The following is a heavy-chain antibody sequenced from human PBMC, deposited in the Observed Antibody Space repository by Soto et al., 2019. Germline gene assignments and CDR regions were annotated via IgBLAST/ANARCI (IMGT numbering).Heavy chain of an antibody. D-gene: IGHD3-3*01. CDR1: GGSISSYY. Sequence: SETLSLSCTVSGGSISSYYWSWIRQPPGKGLEWIGYIYYSGSTNYNPSLKSRVTISVDTSKNQFSLKLSSVTAADTAVYYCARDRGYDFWSGYYKGYYYYGMDVWGQGTTVTVSS. CDR3: ARDRGYDFWSGYYKGYYYYGMDV. CDR2: IYYSGST. V-gene: IGHV4-59*01. J-gene: IGHJ6*02.